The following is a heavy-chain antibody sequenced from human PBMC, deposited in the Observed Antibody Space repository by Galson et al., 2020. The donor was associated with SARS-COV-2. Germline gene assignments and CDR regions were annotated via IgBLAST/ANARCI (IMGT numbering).Heavy chain of an antibody. Sequence: GGSLRLSCAASGFTFSGYYMSWIRQAPGKGLEWVSYISSSGSTIYYADSVKGRFTISRDNAKNSLYLQMNSLRAEDTAVYYCARDSIHITGTIDYYYGMDVWGQGTTVTVSS. V-gene: IGHV3-11*01. D-gene: IGHD1-7*01. CDR3: ARDSIHITGTIDYYYGMDV. CDR1: GFTFSGYY. J-gene: IGHJ6*02. CDR2: ISSSGSTI.